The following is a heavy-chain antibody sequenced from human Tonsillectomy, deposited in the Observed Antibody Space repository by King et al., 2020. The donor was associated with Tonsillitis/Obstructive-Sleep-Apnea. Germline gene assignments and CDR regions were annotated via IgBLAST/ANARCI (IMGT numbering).Heavy chain of an antibody. J-gene: IGHJ4*02. CDR1: GYTFTSYY. Sequence: VQLVESGAEVKKPGASVKVSCKASGYTFTSYYMHWVRQAPGQGLEWMGIINPSGGSTRYAQKFQGRVTMTRDTSTSTVYMELSSLRSEDTAVYFCASASGSPYGDYDMVVRDDYFDYWGQGTLVTVSS. CDR3: ASASGSPYGDYDMVVRDDYFDY. V-gene: IGHV1-46*01. CDR2: INPSGGST. D-gene: IGHD4-17*01.